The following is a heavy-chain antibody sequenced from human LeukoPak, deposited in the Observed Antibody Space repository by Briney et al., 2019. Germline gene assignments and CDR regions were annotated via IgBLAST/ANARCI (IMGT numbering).Heavy chain of an antibody. J-gene: IGHJ5*02. CDR3: ARGADTAMVTGGWFDP. Sequence: PSETLSLTCTVSGGSISSGDYYWSWIRQPPGKGLEWIGYIYYSGSTYYNPSLKSRVTISVDTSKNQFSLKLSSVTAADTAVYYCARGADTAMVTGGWFDPWGQGTLVTVSS. CDR2: IYYSGST. CDR1: GGSISSGDYY. V-gene: IGHV4-30-4*01. D-gene: IGHD5-18*01.